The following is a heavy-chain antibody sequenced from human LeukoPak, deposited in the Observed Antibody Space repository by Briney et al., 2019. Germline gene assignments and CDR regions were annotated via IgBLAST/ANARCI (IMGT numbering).Heavy chain of an antibody. CDR3: ATVVVLATQLRYNWFDP. CDR2: IYYSGST. CDR1: GGSISSSSYY. Sequence: SETLSLTCTVSGGSISSSSYYWGWIRQPPGKGLEWIGSIYYSGSTYYNPSLKSRVTISVDTSKNQFSLKLSSVTAADTAVYYCATVVVLATQLRYNWFDPWGQGTLVTVSS. J-gene: IGHJ5*02. D-gene: IGHD2-2*01. V-gene: IGHV4-39*07.